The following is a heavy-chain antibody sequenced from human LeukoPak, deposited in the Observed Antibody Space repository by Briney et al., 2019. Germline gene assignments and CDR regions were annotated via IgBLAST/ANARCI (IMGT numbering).Heavy chain of an antibody. CDR3: ASRAHCSGGSCYGNWFDP. Sequence: SETLSPTCTVSGASISSHYWNWIRQSPGKGLEWIGYISYSGITNYNPSLKSRVTISVDTSKNHFSLRLSSVTAADTAVYYCASRAHCSGGSCYGNWFDPWGQGTLVTVSS. J-gene: IGHJ5*02. CDR1: GASISSHY. D-gene: IGHD2-15*01. V-gene: IGHV4-59*11. CDR2: ISYSGIT.